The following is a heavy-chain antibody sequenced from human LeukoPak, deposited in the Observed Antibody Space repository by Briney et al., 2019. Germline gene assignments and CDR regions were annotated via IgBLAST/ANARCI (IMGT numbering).Heavy chain of an antibody. D-gene: IGHD3-22*01. V-gene: IGHV1-18*04. J-gene: IGHJ4*02. Sequence: GASVKVSCKASGYTFTSYGISWVRQAPGQGLEWMGWISAYNGNTNYAQKLQGRVTITTDTSTSTAYMELRSLRSDDTAVYYCAKSDYYDSSGYYYGSDYWGQGTLVTVSS. CDR3: AKSDYYDSSGYYYGSDY. CDR1: GYTFTSYG. CDR2: ISAYNGNT.